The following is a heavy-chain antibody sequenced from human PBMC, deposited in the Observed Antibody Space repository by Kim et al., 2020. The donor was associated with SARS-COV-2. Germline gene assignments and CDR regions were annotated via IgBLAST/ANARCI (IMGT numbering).Heavy chain of an antibody. CDR2: IIPIFGTE. Sequence: SVKVSCKASGGTFSNYAISWVRQAPGQGLEWMGGIIPIFGTENYAQKFQGRVTITADESTSTAYMELSSLRSEDTAVYYCARGGWPYWYFDLWGRGTLVTVSS. CDR1: GGTFSNYA. CDR3: ARGGWPYWYFDL. D-gene: IGHD6-19*01. J-gene: IGHJ2*01. V-gene: IGHV1-69*13.